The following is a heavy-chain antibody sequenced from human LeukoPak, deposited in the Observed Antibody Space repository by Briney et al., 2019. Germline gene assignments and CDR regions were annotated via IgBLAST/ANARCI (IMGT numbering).Heavy chain of an antibody. V-gene: IGHV3-30*02. D-gene: IGHD3-16*01. CDR3: ARARNPYVRYYMDV. Sequence: GGSLRLSCAASGFTFSSYGMHWVRQAPGKGLEWVAFIRYDGSNKYYADSVKGRFTISRDNPKNTLYLQMNSLRAEDTAVYYCARARNPYVRYYMDVWGKGTTVTVSS. CDR2: IRYDGSNK. J-gene: IGHJ6*03. CDR1: GFTFSSYG.